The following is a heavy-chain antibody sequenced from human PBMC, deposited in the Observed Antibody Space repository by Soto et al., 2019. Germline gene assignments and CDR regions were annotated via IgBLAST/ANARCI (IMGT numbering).Heavy chain of an antibody. Sequence: GGSLRLSCAASGITFSSYWMHWVRQAPGKGLVWVSRIKSDGSSTSYADPVKGRFTISRDNAKNTLYLQMNSLRAEDTAVYYCAREACSGGNCFYFGPDYWGQGTLVTVSS. V-gene: IGHV3-74*01. D-gene: IGHD2-15*01. CDR3: AREACSGGNCFYFGPDY. J-gene: IGHJ4*02. CDR1: GITFSSYW. CDR2: IKSDGSST.